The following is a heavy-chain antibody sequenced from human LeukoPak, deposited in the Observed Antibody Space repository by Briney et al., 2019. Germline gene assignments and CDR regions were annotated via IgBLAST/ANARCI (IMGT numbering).Heavy chain of an antibody. CDR3: ARGHGGYSYGGDY. D-gene: IGHD5-18*01. Sequence: SETLSLTCTVSGGSISSGDYYWSWIRQPPGKGLEWIGYIYYSGSTYYNPSLKSRVTISVDTSKNQFSLKLSSVTAADTAVYYCARGHGGYSYGGDYWGQGTLVTVSS. CDR1: GGSISSGDYY. J-gene: IGHJ4*02. V-gene: IGHV4-30-4*01. CDR2: IYYSGST.